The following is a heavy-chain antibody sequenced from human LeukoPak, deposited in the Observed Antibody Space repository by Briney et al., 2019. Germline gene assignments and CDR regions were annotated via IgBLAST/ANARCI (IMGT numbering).Heavy chain of an antibody. V-gene: IGHV3-23*01. CDR2: ITGSGGTT. CDR3: AKDLKVTYAPPYFDY. CDR1: GFTFTSYA. D-gene: IGHD2-21*02. Sequence: PGGSLRLSCAASGFTFTSYAMSWVRRAPGEGLEWVSXITGSGGTTYYADSVKGRFTISRDNSKNRLYLQMTSLTAEDTAVYYCAKDLKVTYAPPYFDYWGQGPLVTVSS. J-gene: IGHJ4*02.